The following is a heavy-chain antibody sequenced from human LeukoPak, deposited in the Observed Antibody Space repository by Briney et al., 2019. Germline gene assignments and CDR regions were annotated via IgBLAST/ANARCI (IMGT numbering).Heavy chain of an antibody. CDR3: ARAKEYGYNYGPGFGFDP. CDR2: INHSGNT. D-gene: IGHD5-18*01. J-gene: IGHJ5*01. V-gene: IGHV4-34*01. Sequence: SETLSLTCAVYSGSFSGYYWSWIRQPPGKGLEWIGEINHSGNTNYNPSLKSRVTISVDTSMSQISLKVTSVTAADTAVYYCARAKEYGYNYGPGFGFDPWGQGTPVTVSS. CDR1: SGSFSGYY.